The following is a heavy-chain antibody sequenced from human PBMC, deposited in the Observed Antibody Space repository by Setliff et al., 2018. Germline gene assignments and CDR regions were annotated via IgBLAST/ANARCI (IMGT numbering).Heavy chain of an antibody. CDR3: ARDVPFWSGYYTGYYYYYGMDV. CDR1: GYTFTSYD. D-gene: IGHD3-3*01. J-gene: IGHJ6*02. Sequence: ASVKVSCKASGYTFTSYDINWVRQATGQGLEWMGWMNPNSGNTGYAQKFQGRVTMTRNTSISTAYMELSSLRSEDTAVYYCARDVPFWSGYYTGYYYYYGMDVWGHGTTVTV. CDR2: MNPNSGNT. V-gene: IGHV1-8*02.